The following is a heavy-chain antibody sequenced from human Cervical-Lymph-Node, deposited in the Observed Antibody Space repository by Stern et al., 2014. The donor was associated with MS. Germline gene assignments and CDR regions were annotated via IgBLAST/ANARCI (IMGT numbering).Heavy chain of an antibody. CDR3: VRDGTFNSGFDY. CDR1: GFTFTNYW. V-gene: IGHV3-7*01. J-gene: IGHJ4*02. CDR2: IKQDGSEK. D-gene: IGHD1-26*01. Sequence: EVQLVESGGGLVQPGGSLRLSCAASGFTFTNYWMNWVSQAPGEGLECVASIKQDGSEKYYVASVKGRFTISRDNAMRSLYLQMNSLRAEDTAVYYCVRDGTFNSGFDYWGQGTLVAVSS.